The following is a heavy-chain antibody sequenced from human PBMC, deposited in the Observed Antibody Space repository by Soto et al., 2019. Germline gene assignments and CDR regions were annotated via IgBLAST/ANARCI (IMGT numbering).Heavy chain of an antibody. J-gene: IGHJ6*02. CDR1: GFTFSSYW. Sequence: GESLKISCAASGFTFSSYWMHWVRQAPGKGLVWVSRINSDGSSTSYADSVKGRFTISRDNAKNTLYLQMNSLRAEATAVYYCARGGALDSDFWSGYRYYGMDVWGQGTTVTVSS. CDR2: INSDGSST. CDR3: ARGGALDSDFWSGYRYYGMDV. V-gene: IGHV3-74*01. D-gene: IGHD3-3*01.